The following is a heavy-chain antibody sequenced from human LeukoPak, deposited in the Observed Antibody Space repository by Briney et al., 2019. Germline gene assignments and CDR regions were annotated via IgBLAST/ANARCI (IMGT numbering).Heavy chain of an antibody. V-gene: IGHV3-33*01. CDR3: ASGSSSWPSYYGMDV. Sequence: GGSLRLSCAASGFTFSSYGMHWVRQAPGKGLEWVAVIWYDGSNKYYADSVKGRFTISRDNSKNTLYLQMNSLRAEDTAVYYCASGSSSWPSYYGMDVWGQGTTVTVSS. D-gene: IGHD6-13*01. CDR2: IWYDGSNK. CDR1: GFTFSSYG. J-gene: IGHJ6*02.